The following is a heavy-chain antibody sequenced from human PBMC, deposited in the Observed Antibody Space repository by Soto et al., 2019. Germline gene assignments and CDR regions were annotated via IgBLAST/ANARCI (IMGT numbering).Heavy chain of an antibody. D-gene: IGHD4-17*01. V-gene: IGHV1-69*02. J-gene: IGHJ4*02. Sequence: QVQRVQSGAEVKKPGSSVKVSCKASGGTFSSYTISWVRQAPGQGLEWMGRIIPILGIANYAQKFQGRVTLTADKSTSTACMAPGSLRSEDTAVYYCAAEYGGNSAWGQGTLVTVSS. CDR2: IIPILGIA. CDR1: GGTFSSYT. CDR3: AAEYGGNSA.